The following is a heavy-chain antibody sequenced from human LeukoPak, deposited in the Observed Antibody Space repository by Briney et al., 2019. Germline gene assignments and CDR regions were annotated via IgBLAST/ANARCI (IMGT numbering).Heavy chain of an antibody. Sequence: PGRSLRLSCAASVLTFSSYGMHWVRQAPGKGLECVAVISYDGSNKYYADSVKGRFTISRDNSKNTLYLQMNSLRAEDTAVYYCAKDLGYGDYGNWFDPWGQGTLVTVSS. CDR3: AKDLGYGDYGNWFDP. D-gene: IGHD4-17*01. CDR1: VLTFSSYG. J-gene: IGHJ5*02. V-gene: IGHV3-30*18. CDR2: ISYDGSNK.